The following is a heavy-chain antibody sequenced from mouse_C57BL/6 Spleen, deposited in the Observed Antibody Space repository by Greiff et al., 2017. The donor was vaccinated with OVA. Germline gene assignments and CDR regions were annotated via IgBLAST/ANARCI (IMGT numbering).Heavy chain of an antibody. D-gene: IGHD2-5*01. Sequence: VQLQQSGPELVKPGASVKISCKASGYTFTDYYMNWVKQSHGKSLEWIGDINPNNGGTSYNQKFKGKATLTVDKSSSTAYMELRSLTSEDSAVYYCARRRSYYSNYVWYFDVWGTGTTVTVSS. CDR2: INPNNGGT. V-gene: IGHV1-26*01. CDR1: GYTFTDYY. J-gene: IGHJ1*03. CDR3: ARRRSYYSNYVWYFDV.